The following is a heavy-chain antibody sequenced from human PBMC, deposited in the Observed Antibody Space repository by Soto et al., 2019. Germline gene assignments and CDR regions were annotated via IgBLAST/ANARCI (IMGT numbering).Heavy chain of an antibody. Sequence: QVQLQQWGAGLLKPSETLSLTCAAYGGSFSGYYWSWIRQPPGKGLEWIGEINHSGSTNYNPSLKRRVTISVDTSKNQFSLKLSSVTAADTAVYYCARVTGRYYYGMDVWGQGTTVTVSS. CDR3: ARVTGRYYYGMDV. J-gene: IGHJ6*02. CDR1: GGSFSGYY. CDR2: INHSGST. V-gene: IGHV4-34*01.